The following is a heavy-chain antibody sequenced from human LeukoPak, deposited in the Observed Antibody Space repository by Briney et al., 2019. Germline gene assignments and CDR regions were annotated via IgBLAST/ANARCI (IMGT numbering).Heavy chain of an antibody. CDR1: GFTFSSYG. J-gene: IGHJ5*02. Sequence: GGFLRLSCAASGFTFSSYGMHWVRQAPGKGLEWVAVIWYDGSNKYYADSVKGRFTISRDNSKNTLYLQMNSLRAEDAAVYYCARDPGYCSGGSCSEWFDPWGQGTLVTVSS. CDR3: ARDPGYCSGGSCSEWFDP. D-gene: IGHD2-15*01. CDR2: IWYDGSNK. V-gene: IGHV3-33*01.